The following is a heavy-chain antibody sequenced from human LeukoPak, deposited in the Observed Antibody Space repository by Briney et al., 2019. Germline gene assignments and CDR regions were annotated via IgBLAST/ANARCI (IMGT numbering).Heavy chain of an antibody. CDR1: GFTFSSYA. J-gene: IGHJ4*02. D-gene: IGHD3-3*01. Sequence: PGGSLRLSCAASGFTFSSYAMSWVRQAPGKGLEWVSAISGSGGRTYYADSVKGRFSISRDNSKNTLYLQMNSLRAEDTAVYYCARDFYDFWSGYMYWGQGTLVTVSS. V-gene: IGHV3-23*01. CDR3: ARDFYDFWSGYMY. CDR2: ISGSGGRT.